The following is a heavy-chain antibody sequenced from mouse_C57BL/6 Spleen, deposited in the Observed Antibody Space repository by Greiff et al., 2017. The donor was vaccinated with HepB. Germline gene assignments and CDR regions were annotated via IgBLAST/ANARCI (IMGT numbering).Heavy chain of an antibody. Sequence: QVHVKQSGAELVKPGASVKMSCKASGYTFTSYWITWVKQRPGQGLEWIGDIYPGSGSTNYNEKFKSKATLTVDTSSSTAYMQLSSLTSEDSAVYYCARRYSNYYWYFDVWGTGTTVTVSS. CDR1: GYTFTSYW. CDR2: IYPGSGST. V-gene: IGHV1-55*01. CDR3: ARRYSNYYWYFDV. J-gene: IGHJ1*03. D-gene: IGHD2-5*01.